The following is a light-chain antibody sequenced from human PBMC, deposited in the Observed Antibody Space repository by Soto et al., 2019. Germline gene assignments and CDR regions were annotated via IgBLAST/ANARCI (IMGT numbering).Light chain of an antibody. Sequence: DFQMTQSPSSLSASVGDRFTITFLATQSISRSLNWYQQKPGKAPELLIYAASSLQSGVPSRFSGSGSGTDFTLTISSLQPEDSATYYCQQSYSALVAFGQGTKVDIK. CDR2: AAS. V-gene: IGKV1-39*01. CDR3: QQSYSALVA. J-gene: IGKJ1*01. CDR1: QSISRS.